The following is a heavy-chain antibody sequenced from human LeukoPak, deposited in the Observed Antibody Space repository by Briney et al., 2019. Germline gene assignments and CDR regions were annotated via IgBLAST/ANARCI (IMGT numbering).Heavy chain of an antibody. CDR3: AREALTDCGGDCYPPPGDAFDI. J-gene: IGHJ3*02. V-gene: IGHV3-30*04. Sequence: GRSLRLSCAASGFTFSSYAMHWVCQARGKGLEWVAVISYDGSNKYYADSVKGRFTISRDNAKNSLYLQMNSLRAEDTAVYYCAREALTDCGGDCYPPPGDAFDIWGQGTMVTVSS. D-gene: IGHD2-21*02. CDR2: ISYDGSNK. CDR1: GFTFSSYA.